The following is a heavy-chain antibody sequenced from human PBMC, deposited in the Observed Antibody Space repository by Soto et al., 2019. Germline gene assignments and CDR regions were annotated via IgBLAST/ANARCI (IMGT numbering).Heavy chain of an antibody. J-gene: IGHJ4*02. V-gene: IGHV3-21*01. CDR2: ISSSGTFK. Sequence: PWGSLRLSCAASGFIFTSNSMNWVRQVPGKGQQWLSSISSSGTFKSYGDSVKGRFTISRDNAKNSLFLQMNNLRGEDTGLYYCARDPPHGGTSSWDAESWGQGTQVTVSS. D-gene: IGHD2-15*01. CDR3: ARDPPHGGTSSWDAES. CDR1: GFIFTSNS.